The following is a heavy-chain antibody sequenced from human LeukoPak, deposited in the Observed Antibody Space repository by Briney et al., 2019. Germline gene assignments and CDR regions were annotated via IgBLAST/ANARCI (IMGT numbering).Heavy chain of an antibody. CDR2: ISSSSTI. V-gene: IGHV3-48*01. CDR1: GFTFSSYT. Sequence: PGGSLRLSCVVSGFTFSSYTMNWVRQAPGKGLEWVSYISSSSTIYYADSVKGRFTISRDNAKNSLYLQMNSLRAEDTAVYYCAKDGRDGYNYVYWGQGTLVTVSS. CDR3: AKDGRDGYNYVY. J-gene: IGHJ4*02. D-gene: IGHD5-24*01.